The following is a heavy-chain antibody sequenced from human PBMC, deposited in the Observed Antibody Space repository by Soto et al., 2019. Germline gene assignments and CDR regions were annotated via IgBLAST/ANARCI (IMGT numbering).Heavy chain of an antibody. J-gene: IGHJ6*02. CDR2: IYYSGST. CDR1: GGSISSYY. D-gene: IGHD3-10*01. CDR3: ARVGGSGSYLSLNYYYYYGMDV. Sequence: ETLSLTCTVSGGSISSYYWSWIRQPPGKGLEWIGYIYYSGSTNYNPSLKSRVTISVDTSKNQFSLKLSSVTAADTAVYYCARVGGSGSYLSLNYYYYYGMDVWGQGTTVTVSS. V-gene: IGHV4-59*01.